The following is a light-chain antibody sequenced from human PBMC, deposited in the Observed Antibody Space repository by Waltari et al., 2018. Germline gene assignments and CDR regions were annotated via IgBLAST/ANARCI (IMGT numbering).Light chain of an antibody. CDR2: GKN. CDR1: SLRTYY. J-gene: IGLJ1*01. V-gene: IGLV3-19*01. CDR3: NSRDSSGNPYV. Sequence: SSELTQDPAVSVALGQTVRITCQGDSLRTYYANWYQQKPGQAPVLVSYGKNNRPSGIPDRLSASSSGNTASLTIAGAQAEDEADYYCNSRDSSGNPYVFGSGTKVTVL.